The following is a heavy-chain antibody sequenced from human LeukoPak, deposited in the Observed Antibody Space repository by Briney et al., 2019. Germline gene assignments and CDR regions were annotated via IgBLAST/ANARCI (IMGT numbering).Heavy chain of an antibody. Sequence: GGSLRLSCAASGFAFRNYNMNWVRQAPGKGLKWVSHISNSGASIYYADSLRGRFTISRDNAKNSLYLQINSLRDEDTAVYYCARVGNEYTYGYTAFDIWGQGTMVFISS. V-gene: IGHV3-48*02. D-gene: IGHD5-18*01. CDR1: GFAFRNYN. CDR3: ARVGNEYTYGYTAFDI. J-gene: IGHJ3*02. CDR2: ISNSGASI.